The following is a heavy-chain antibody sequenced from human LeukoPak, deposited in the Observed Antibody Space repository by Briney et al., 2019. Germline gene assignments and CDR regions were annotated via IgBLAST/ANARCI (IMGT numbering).Heavy chain of an antibody. CDR3: ARESPHPHRYFDY. J-gene: IGHJ4*02. V-gene: IGHV4-31*03. Sequence: SETLSLTCTVSGDSINSGDYYWTWIRQHPGEGLEWIGYIYYTGTTYYNPSLKGRVIMSVDTSKNQFSLKLSSVTVADTAVYYCARESPHPHRYFDYWGQGTLVTVSS. CDR2: IYYTGTT. CDR1: GDSINSGDYY.